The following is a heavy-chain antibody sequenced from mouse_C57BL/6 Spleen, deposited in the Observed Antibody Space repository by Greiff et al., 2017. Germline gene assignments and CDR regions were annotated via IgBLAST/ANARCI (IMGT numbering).Heavy chain of an antibody. J-gene: IGHJ4*01. V-gene: IGHV14-3*01. Sequence: VQLQQSVAELVRPGASVKLSCTASGFNIKNTYMHWVKQRPEQGLEWIGRIDPANGNTKYDPKFQGKATITADTSSNTAYLQLSALTSEDTAIYDGARSRYTVVDYYAMDYWGQGTSVTVSS. CDR2: IDPANGNT. D-gene: IGHD1-1*01. CDR3: ARSRYTVVDYYAMDY. CDR1: GFNIKNTY.